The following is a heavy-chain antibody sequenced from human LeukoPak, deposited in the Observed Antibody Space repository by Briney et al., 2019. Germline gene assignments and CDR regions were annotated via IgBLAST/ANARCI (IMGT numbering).Heavy chain of an antibody. V-gene: IGHV4-39*01. J-gene: IGHJ5*02. CDR2: VYYTGSA. Sequence: SETLSLTCTVSGGSISSTSYHWAWIRQPPGKGLEWIATVYYTGSAYYNPSLKSRVTISVDTSKSQFSLKLSSVPTADTALYYCARYASGSYYWFDPWGQGTLVTVSS. CDR3: ARYASGSYYWFDP. D-gene: IGHD3-10*01. CDR1: GGSISSTSYH.